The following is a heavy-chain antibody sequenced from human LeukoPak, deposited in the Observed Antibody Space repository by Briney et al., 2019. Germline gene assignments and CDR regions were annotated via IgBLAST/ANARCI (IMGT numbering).Heavy chain of an antibody. Sequence: ASVKVSCKASGYTFTGYYIHWVRPAPGQGLEWMGRINPNSGDTNYAQKFQGKVTMTRDTSISTVYMDLRSLRSDDTAVYYCARGDVAPGYWGQGTLVTVSS. V-gene: IGHV1-2*02. CDR3: ARGDVAPGY. CDR1: GYTFTGYY. CDR2: INPNSGDT. J-gene: IGHJ4*02. D-gene: IGHD5-24*01.